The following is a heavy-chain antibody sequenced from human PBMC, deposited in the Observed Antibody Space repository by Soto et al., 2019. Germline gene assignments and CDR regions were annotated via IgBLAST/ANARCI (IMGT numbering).Heavy chain of an antibody. J-gene: IGHJ1*01. CDR1: GYTFTKYA. Sequence: GASVKVSCKASGYTFTKYALHWVRQVPGQRLEWMGFINPDNGYTTYSQNFQGRVIISRDTSAATAYMELSSLRVDDTAVYYCAADMKDYIPYLQHWGQGALVTVSS. CDR3: AADMKDYIPYLQH. CDR2: INPDNGYT. D-gene: IGHD4-4*01. V-gene: IGHV1-3*01.